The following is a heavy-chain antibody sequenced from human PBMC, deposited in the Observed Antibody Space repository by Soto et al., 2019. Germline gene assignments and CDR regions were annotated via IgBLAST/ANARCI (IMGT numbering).Heavy chain of an antibody. CDR3: ARDLRLLYGGVYYHYGMDV. CDR1: GFTFKDCA. Sequence: SLRLSCSTSGFTFKDCAISWVRQAPGKGLEWVAVISYDGSNKYYADSVKGRFTISRDNSKNTLYLQMNSLRAEDTAVYYCARDLRLLYGGVYYHYGMDVWGQGTTVTVSS. J-gene: IGHJ6*02. V-gene: IGHV3-30*19. D-gene: IGHD2-2*02. CDR2: ISYDGSNK.